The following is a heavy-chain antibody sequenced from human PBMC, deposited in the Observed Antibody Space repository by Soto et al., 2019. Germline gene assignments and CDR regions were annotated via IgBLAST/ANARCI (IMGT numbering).Heavy chain of an antibody. J-gene: IGHJ6*02. CDR3: ARDEYDFWSGPLYYYYGMDV. CDR1: GFTFSNFA. D-gene: IGHD3-3*01. Sequence: GGSLRLSCAPSGFTFSNFAMNWVRQAPGKGLKWVAGISYDGGNKYYADSVKGRFTISRDNSKNTLYLQMNSLRAEDTAVYYCARDEYDFWSGPLYYYYGMDVWGQGTTVTVSS. CDR2: ISYDGGNK. V-gene: IGHV3-30-3*01.